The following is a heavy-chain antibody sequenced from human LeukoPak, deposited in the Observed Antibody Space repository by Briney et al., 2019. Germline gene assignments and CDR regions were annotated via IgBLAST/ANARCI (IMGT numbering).Heavy chain of an antibody. J-gene: IGHJ6*03. CDR2: IYYSGST. CDR3: ARSHGANYYYYYMDV. V-gene: IGHV4-59*01. Sequence: SETLSLTCTVSGGSISSYYWSWIRQPPGKGLEWIGYIYYSGSTNYNPSLKSRVTISVDTSKNQFSLKLSSVTAADAAVHYCARSHGANYYYYYMDVWGKGTTVTISS. CDR1: GGSISSYY. D-gene: IGHD4/OR15-4a*01.